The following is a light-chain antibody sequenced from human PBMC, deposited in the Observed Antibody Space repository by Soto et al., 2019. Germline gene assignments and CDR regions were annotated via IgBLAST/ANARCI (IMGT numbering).Light chain of an antibody. CDR2: KAS. J-gene: IGKJ1*01. Sequence: DIQMTQSPSTLSASVGDRVIITCRASQSISSWLAWYQQKPGKAPNLLIYKASTLKSGVPSRFSGSGSGTEFTLTITRLQHDDFATYHCQQYDNDSWTFGQGTKVEIK. CDR3: QQYDNDSWT. V-gene: IGKV1-5*03. CDR1: QSISSW.